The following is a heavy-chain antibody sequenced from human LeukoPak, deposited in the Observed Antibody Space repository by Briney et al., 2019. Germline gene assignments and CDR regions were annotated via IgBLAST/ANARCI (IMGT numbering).Heavy chain of an antibody. CDR1: GFTFSSYG. V-gene: IGHV3-30*18. D-gene: IGHD6-19*01. CDR2: ISYDGSNK. J-gene: IGHJ4*02. CDR3: AKGYGSGWYVFDY. Sequence: GGSLRLSYAASGFTFSSYGMHWVRQAPGKGLEWVAVISYDGSNKYYADSVKGRFTISRDNSKNTLYLQMNSLRAEDTAVYYCAKGYGSGWYVFDYWGQGTLVTVSS.